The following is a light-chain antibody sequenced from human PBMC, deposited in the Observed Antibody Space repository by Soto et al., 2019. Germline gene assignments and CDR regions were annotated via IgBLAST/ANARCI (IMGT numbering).Light chain of an antibody. V-gene: IGLV2-23*02. CDR2: EVN. CDR3: CSYARSSTLYV. Sequence: QSALTQPASVSGSPGQSITISCTGTSSDVGSYNLVSWYQQHPGKAPKLIIFEVNKRPSGVSNRFSGSKSGNTASLTISGLLAEAEADYYCCSYARSSTLYVFGTGTKLTVL. CDR1: SSDVGSYNL. J-gene: IGLJ1*01.